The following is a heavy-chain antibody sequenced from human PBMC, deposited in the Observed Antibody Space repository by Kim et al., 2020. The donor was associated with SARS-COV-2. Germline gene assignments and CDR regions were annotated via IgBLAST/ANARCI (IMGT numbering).Heavy chain of an antibody. CDR2: INHSGST. J-gene: IGHJ6*02. Sequence: SETLSLTCAVYGGSFSGYYWSWIRQPPGKGLEWIGEINHSGSTNYNPSLKSRVTISVDTSKNQFSLKLSSVTAADTAVYYCARGPKKFYDGSGSSIYYYYYGMDVWGQGTTVTVSS. CDR3: ARGPKKFYDGSGSSIYYYYYGMDV. D-gene: IGHD3-10*01. V-gene: IGHV4-34*01. CDR1: GGSFSGYY.